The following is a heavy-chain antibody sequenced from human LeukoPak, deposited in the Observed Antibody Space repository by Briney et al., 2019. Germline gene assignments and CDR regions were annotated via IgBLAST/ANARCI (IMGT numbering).Heavy chain of an antibody. V-gene: IGHV4-38-2*02. CDR1: NYSINDGYY. CDR3: ARGGRLWFGVQLFDY. D-gene: IGHD3-10*01. Sequence: SETLSLTCTVSNYSINDGYYWGWIRQPPGKGLQWIGGVYHSGATYQNPSLKSRVTISVDTSKNQFSLNLTSVTAADTAVYYCARGGRLWFGVQLFDYWGQGTLVTVSS. J-gene: IGHJ4*02. CDR2: VYHSGAT.